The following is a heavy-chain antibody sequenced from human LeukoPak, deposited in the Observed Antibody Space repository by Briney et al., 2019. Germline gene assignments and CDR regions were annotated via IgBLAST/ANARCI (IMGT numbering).Heavy chain of an antibody. CDR2: IHYRGST. J-gene: IGHJ6*02. D-gene: IGHD6-13*01. CDR3: AREAPTKSHSSSWPPPGPYYYGMDV. CDR1: GGSISSNY. V-gene: IGHV4-59*12. Sequence: SETLSLTCTVSGGSISSNYWSWIRQPPGKGLEWIGYIHYRGSTNYNPSLKSRVTMSVDTSKNQFSLKLSSVTAADTAVYYCAREAPTKSHSSSWPPPGPYYYGMDVWGQGTTVTVSS.